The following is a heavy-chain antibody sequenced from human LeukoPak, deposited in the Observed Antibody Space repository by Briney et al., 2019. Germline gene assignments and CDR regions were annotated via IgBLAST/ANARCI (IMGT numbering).Heavy chain of an antibody. J-gene: IGHJ4*02. Sequence: GGSLRLSCAASGFTFSSYAMHWVRQAPGKGLEWVAVISYDGSNKYYADSVKGRFTISRDNSKNTLYLQMNGLRAEDTAVYYCASHGSGWDHWGQGTLVTVSS. CDR2: ISYDGSNK. CDR1: GFTFSSYA. V-gene: IGHV3-30-3*01. CDR3: ASHGSGWDH. D-gene: IGHD6-19*01.